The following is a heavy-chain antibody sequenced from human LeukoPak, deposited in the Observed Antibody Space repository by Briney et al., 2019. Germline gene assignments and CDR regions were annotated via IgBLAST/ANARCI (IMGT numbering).Heavy chain of an antibody. V-gene: IGHV3-30*02. Sequence: GGSLRLSCAASGFTFSSYGMHWVRQAPGKGLEWVAFIRYDESSKHYVDSVKGRFTISRDNSKNTVYLQMNSLKTEDTAVYYCAEEVYSSGWVIDDWGQGTLVTVSS. D-gene: IGHD6-25*01. CDR2: IRYDESSK. J-gene: IGHJ4*02. CDR1: GFTFSSYG. CDR3: AEEVYSSGWVIDD.